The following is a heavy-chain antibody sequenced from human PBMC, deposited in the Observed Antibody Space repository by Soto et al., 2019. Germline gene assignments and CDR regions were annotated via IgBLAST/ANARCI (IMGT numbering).Heavy chain of an antibody. CDR1: GFNFGSYW. CDR3: ARGTPTPGVDY. J-gene: IGHJ4*02. Sequence: EVQLVESGGGLVQPGGSLRLACAASGFNFGSYWMNWVRQAPGKGLEWVANIKEDGREMYYVDSVKGRFTVSRDNAKNSLYLQMDRLRAEDTALYYCARGTPTPGVDYLGQGNLVTVSS. V-gene: IGHV3-7*03. CDR2: IKEDGREM. D-gene: IGHD7-27*01.